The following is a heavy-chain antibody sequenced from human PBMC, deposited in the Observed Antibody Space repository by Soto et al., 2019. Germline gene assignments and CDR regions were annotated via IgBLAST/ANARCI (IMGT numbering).Heavy chain of an antibody. Sequence: PSETLSLTCTVSGDSISSHYWSWVRQPPGKGLEWIAYVYYTGDTNYNPSLKSRVTISMDTSRNQFSLELSSVTAADTAVYSCARTLSIASSQFDSWGQGTLVTVSS. CDR2: VYYTGDT. CDR3: ARTLSIASSQFDS. V-gene: IGHV4-59*11. J-gene: IGHJ4*02. CDR1: GDSISSHY. D-gene: IGHD6-6*01.